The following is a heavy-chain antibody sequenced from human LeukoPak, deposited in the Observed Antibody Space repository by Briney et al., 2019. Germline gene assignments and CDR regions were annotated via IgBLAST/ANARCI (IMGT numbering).Heavy chain of an antibody. V-gene: IGHV1-69*13. CDR2: IIPIFGTA. D-gene: IGHD3-22*01. Sequence: SVKVSFKASGGTFSSYAISWVRQAPGQGLEWMGGIIPIFGTANYAQKLQGRVTITADESTSTAYMELRSLRSDDTAVYYCARDLRSHYYDSSGYYGPLSMDWGQGTLVTVSS. CDR1: GGTFSSYA. CDR3: ARDLRSHYYDSSGYYGPLSMD. J-gene: IGHJ4*02.